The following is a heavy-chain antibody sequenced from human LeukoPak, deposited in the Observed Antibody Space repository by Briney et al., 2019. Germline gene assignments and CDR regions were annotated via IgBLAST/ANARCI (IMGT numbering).Heavy chain of an antibody. CDR1: GGSISSYY. Sequence: PSETLSLTCTVSGGSISSYYWSWIRQPPGKGLEWIGYIYYSGSTNYNPSLKSRVTISVDTSKNQFSLKLSSVTAADTAVYYCARDVPFVVRGREMATINPYWYFDLWGRGTLVTVSS. CDR3: ARDVPFVVRGREMATINPYWYFDL. V-gene: IGHV4-59*01. D-gene: IGHD5-24*01. CDR2: IYYSGST. J-gene: IGHJ2*01.